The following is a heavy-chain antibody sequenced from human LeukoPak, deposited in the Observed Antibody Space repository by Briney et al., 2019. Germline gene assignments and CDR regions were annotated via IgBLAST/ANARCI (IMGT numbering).Heavy chain of an antibody. J-gene: IGHJ4*02. CDR1: GGSFSSCAYY. CDR2: IYYSGNT. Sequence: SESLSLTCTVSGGSFSSCAYYWGWMRQRPGKGLVGFVSIYYSGNTYYNPSLKNRITKSVDTSKNQFSLKLSSVTAADTAVYYCARDLQQLVQVLFDYWGQGTRVTVSS. CDR3: ARDLQQLVQVLFDY. D-gene: IGHD6-13*01. V-gene: IGHV4-39*07.